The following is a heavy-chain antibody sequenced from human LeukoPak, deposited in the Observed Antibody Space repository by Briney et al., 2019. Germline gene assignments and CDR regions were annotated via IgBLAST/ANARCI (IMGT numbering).Heavy chain of an antibody. Sequence: QASETLSLTCAVYGGSFSGYYWSWIRQPPGKGLEWIGEINHSGSTNYNPSLKSRVTISVDTSKNQFSLKLSSVTAADTAVYYCARGGHYDSSGYYRRLRYYFDYWGQGTLVTVSS. D-gene: IGHD3-22*01. V-gene: IGHV4-34*01. J-gene: IGHJ4*02. CDR3: ARGGHYDSSGYYRRLRYYFDY. CDR1: GGSFSGYY. CDR2: INHSGST.